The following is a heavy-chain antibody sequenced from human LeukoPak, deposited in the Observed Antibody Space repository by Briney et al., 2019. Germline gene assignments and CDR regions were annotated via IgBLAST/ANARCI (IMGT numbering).Heavy chain of an antibody. CDR3: ARFGAPSYYGSGSYYNL. D-gene: IGHD3-10*01. V-gene: IGHV6-1*01. CDR1: RDSVSSNSAA. J-gene: IGHJ4*02. CDR2: TYYRSKWYN. Sequence: SQTLSLTCAISRDSVSSNSAAWNWIRQSPSRGLEWLGRTYYRSKWYNDYAVSVKSRITINPDTSKNQFSLQLNSVTPEDTAVYYCARFGAPSYYGSGSYYNLWGQGTLVTVSS.